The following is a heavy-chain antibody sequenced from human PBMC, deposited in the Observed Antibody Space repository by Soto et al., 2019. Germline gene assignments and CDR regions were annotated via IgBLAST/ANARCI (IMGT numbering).Heavy chain of an antibody. CDR2: IYYSGST. V-gene: IGHV4-59*12. CDR3: ARKANLWNYVDY. J-gene: IGHJ4*02. Sequence: ETLSLTCTVSGGSISSYYWSWIRQPPGKGLEWIGNIYYSGSTSYNPSLKSRVTISVDTSKNQFSLKLSSVTAVDTAVYYCARKANLWNYVDYWGQGTLVTVSS. D-gene: IGHD1-1*01. CDR1: GGSISSYY.